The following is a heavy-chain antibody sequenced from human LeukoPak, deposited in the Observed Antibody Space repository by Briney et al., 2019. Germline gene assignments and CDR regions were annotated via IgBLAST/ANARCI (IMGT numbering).Heavy chain of an antibody. CDR3: AKDQSSGWYGYSDY. D-gene: IGHD6-19*01. CDR2: ISGSGGNT. Sequence: GGSLRLSCAASGFTFSSYAMSWVRQAPGKGLEWVSSISGSGGNTYYADSVKGRFTISRDNSKNTLYLQMNSLRAEDTAVYYCAKDQSSGWYGYSDYWGQGTLVTVSS. V-gene: IGHV3-23*01. J-gene: IGHJ4*02. CDR1: GFTFSSYA.